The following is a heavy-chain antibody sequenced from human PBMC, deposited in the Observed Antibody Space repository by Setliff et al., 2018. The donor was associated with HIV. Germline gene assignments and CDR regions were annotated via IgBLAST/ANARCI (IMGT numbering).Heavy chain of an antibody. D-gene: IGHD3-22*01. CDR3: ARDHKYYYDSSGLDY. J-gene: IGHJ4*02. V-gene: IGHV4-39*07. Sequence: PSETLSLTCTVSGGSITSSTYYWDWIRQPPGKGLEWIGSIFYSGSTYYNPSVKSRVTISIDTSKNQFSLRLSSVTAADTAVYYCARDHKYYYDSSGLDYWGQGMLVTVSS. CDR1: GGSITSSTYY. CDR2: IFYSGST.